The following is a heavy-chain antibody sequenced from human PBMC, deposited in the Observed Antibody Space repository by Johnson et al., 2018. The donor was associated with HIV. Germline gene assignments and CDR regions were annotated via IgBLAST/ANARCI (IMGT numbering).Heavy chain of an antibody. V-gene: IGHV3-33*01. CDR2: IWYDGSNK. CDR3: ARTLGFGTEDAFDI. D-gene: IGHD3-10*01. J-gene: IGHJ3*02. Sequence: QVQLVESGGGVVQPGMSLRLSCAASGFTFSSYGMHWVRQAPGKGLEWVAVIWYDGSNKYYADSVKGRFTISRDNSKNTLYLQMNSLRAGDTAVYYCARTLGFGTEDAFDIWGQGTMVTVSS. CDR1: GFTFSSYG.